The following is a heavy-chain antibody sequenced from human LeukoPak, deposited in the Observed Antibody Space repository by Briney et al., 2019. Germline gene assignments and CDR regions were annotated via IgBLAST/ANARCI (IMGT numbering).Heavy chain of an antibody. CDR2: IIPILGIA. CDR1: GYTFTSYG. J-gene: IGHJ6*02. Sequence: GASVKVSCKASGYTFTSYGISWVRQAPGQGLEWMGRIIPILGIANYAQKFQGRVTITADKSTSTAYMELSSLRSEDTAVYYCARMIGYCTNGVCPHLEYYGMDVWGQGTTVTVSS. CDR3: ARMIGYCTNGVCPHLEYYGMDV. V-gene: IGHV1-69*04. D-gene: IGHD2-8*01.